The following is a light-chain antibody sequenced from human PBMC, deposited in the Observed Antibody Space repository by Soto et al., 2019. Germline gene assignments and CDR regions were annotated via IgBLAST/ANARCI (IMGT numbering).Light chain of an antibody. CDR2: DAS. V-gene: IGKV3-11*01. Sequence: EIVLTQSPATLSLSPGERATLSCRASQSVGSYLAWYQQKPGQAPRLLIYDASNRATGIPARFSGSGSGTDFTLPISSLEPEDFAVYYCLQRSDWPRTFGQGTKVEIK. J-gene: IGKJ1*01. CDR1: QSVGSY. CDR3: LQRSDWPRT.